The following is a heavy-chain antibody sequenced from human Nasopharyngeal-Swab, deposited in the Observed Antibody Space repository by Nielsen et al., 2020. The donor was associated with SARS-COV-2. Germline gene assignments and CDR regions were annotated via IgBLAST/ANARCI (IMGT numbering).Heavy chain of an antibody. CDR1: GFTFSTYR. Sequence: GGSLRLSCAASGFTFSTYRMNWVRQAPGRGLEWVSSISSSSDDVYDADSVRGRFTISRDTAKTSLYLQMNTLRADDTAVYYCARGRGVVLDHWGQGTLVTVSS. CDR2: ISSSSDDV. CDR3: ARGRGVVLDH. V-gene: IGHV3-21*01. J-gene: IGHJ4*02. D-gene: IGHD3-10*01.